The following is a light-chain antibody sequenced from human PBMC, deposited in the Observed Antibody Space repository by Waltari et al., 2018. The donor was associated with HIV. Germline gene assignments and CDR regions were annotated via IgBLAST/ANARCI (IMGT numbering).Light chain of an antibody. Sequence: QSALTQPASVSGSPGQSLTISCLGTHSDVAACNLVSWYQQRPGKAPKLIIYEVNKRPSGVSDRFSASKSGNTASLTLSGLQAEDEANYYCCSFTGRKSLIFGGGTKLTVL. CDR2: EVN. CDR3: CSFTGRKSLI. CDR1: HSDVAACNL. J-gene: IGLJ2*01. V-gene: IGLV2-23*02.